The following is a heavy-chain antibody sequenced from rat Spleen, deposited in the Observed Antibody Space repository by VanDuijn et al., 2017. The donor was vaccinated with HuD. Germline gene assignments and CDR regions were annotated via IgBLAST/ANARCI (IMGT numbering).Heavy chain of an antibody. Sequence: QVQLKESGPGLVQPSQTLSLTCTVSGFSLTSYHVSWVRQPPGKGLEWMGVIWTGGSTYYNSALKSRLSISRATSKSQVFLKMNSQKPEDTGTYYGARHLREVSGVMDVWGQGASVTVSS. CDR3: ARHLREVSGVMDV. CDR1: GFSLTSYH. D-gene: IGHD4-3*01. CDR2: IWTGGST. V-gene: IGHV2-43*01. J-gene: IGHJ4*01.